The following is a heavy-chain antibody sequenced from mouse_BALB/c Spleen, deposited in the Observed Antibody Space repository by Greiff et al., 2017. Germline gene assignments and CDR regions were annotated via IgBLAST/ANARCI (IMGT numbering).Heavy chain of an antibody. J-gene: IGHJ4*01. CDR1: GYSITSDYA. D-gene: IGHD1-2*01. Sequence: ESGPGLVKPSQSLSLTCTVTGYSITSDYAWNWIRQFPGNKLEWMGYISYSGSTSYNPSLKSRISITRDTSKNQFFLQLNSVTTEDTATYYCARGITTATGAMDYWGQGTSVTVSS. V-gene: IGHV3-2*02. CDR3: ARGITTATGAMDY. CDR2: ISYSGST.